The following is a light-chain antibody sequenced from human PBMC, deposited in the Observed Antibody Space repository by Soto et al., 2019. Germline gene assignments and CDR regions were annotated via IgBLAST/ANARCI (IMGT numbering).Light chain of an antibody. CDR3: QQYNGYWT. CDR1: QSISDS. Sequence: DIQMTQSPXTLSASVGDRVTITCRASQSISDSLAWYQQKPGKAPKLLIYEASSLKSGVPSRFSGSRSGTEYTLTISSLQPDDFATYYCQQYNGYWTFGQGTKVEIK. J-gene: IGKJ1*01. CDR2: EAS. V-gene: IGKV1-5*03.